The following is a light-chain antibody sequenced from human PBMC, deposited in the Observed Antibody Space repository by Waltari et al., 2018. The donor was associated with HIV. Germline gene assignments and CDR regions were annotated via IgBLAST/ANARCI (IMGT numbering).Light chain of an antibody. J-gene: IGLJ2*01. Sequence: SSELTQAPTVSVSLGHPVTITCRGDSLRTFYASWYQQKPGQAPILVIYGKSYRPSGIPDRFYGSSSWKTASLTITGAQAEDEAEYFCNCRYSSVNDVVFCGGTTLTVL. CDR1: SLRTFY. V-gene: IGLV3-19*01. CDR3: NCRYSSVNDVV. CDR2: GKS.